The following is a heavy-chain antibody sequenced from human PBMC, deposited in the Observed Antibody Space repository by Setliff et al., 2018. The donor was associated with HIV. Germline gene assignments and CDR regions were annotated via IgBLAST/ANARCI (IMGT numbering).Heavy chain of an antibody. CDR3: ARAFSGYYFDY. CDR1: GLPFYNYW. J-gene: IGHJ4*02. Sequence: GGSLRLSCVASGLPFYNYWMTWLRRAPGRGLEWVANIKQDGSDMHYIESVKGRFTIFRDNAKKSLYLQMNSLRADDTAVYYCARAFSGYYFDYWGQGTLVTVSS. V-gene: IGHV3-7*01. CDR2: IKQDGSDM. D-gene: IGHD3-3*01.